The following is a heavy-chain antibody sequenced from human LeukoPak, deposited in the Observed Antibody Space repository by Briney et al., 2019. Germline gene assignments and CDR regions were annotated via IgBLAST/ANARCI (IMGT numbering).Heavy chain of an antibody. CDR2: AGWAGGTT. Sequence: GSLRLSCATSGFNFDRYTVHWVRQAPGKGLEWVSLAGWAGGTTFYSDSVRGRFTISRDSGRKSVYLQMNSLTTDDTAFYFCAKELDTMFFDYWGQGALVTVSS. D-gene: IGHD3-10*02. CDR1: GFNFDRYT. J-gene: IGHJ4*02. V-gene: IGHV3-43*01. CDR3: AKELDTMFFDY.